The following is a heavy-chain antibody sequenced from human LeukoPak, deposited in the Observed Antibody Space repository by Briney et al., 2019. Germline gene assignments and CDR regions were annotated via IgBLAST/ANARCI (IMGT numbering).Heavy chain of an antibody. Sequence: GGSLRLSCAASGFTFDDYGMNWVRQAPGKGLEWVSGINWNGGSTGYADSAKGRFTISRDNAKNSLYLQMNSLRAEDTALYYCASTIFGGFDPWGQGTLVTVSS. V-gene: IGHV3-20*04. CDR1: GFTFDDYG. D-gene: IGHD3-3*01. CDR2: INWNGGST. J-gene: IGHJ5*02. CDR3: ASTIFGGFDP.